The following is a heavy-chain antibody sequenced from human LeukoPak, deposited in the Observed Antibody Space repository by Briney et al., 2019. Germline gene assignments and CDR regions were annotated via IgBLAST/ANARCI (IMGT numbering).Heavy chain of an antibody. CDR3: AREGVATYAFDI. Sequence: SETLSLTCTVSGGSISSYYWSWIRQPPGKGLEWIGYIYYSGSTYYNPSLKSRVTISVDTSKNQFSLKLSSVTAADTAVYYCAREGVATYAFDIWGQGTMVTVSS. V-gene: IGHV4-59*12. CDR2: IYYSGST. CDR1: GGSISSYY. J-gene: IGHJ3*02. D-gene: IGHD5-12*01.